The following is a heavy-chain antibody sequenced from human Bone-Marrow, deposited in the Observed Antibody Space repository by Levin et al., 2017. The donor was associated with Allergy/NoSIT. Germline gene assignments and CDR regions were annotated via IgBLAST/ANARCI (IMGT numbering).Heavy chain of an antibody. J-gene: IGHJ4*02. D-gene: IGHD3-10*01. V-gene: IGHV3-53*01. Sequence: GGSLRLSCAASGFTVSSNYMSWVRQAPGKGPEWVSVIYSGGSTYYADSVKGRFTISRDNSKNTLSLQLNSLRAGDTAVYYCARGWFGELLSHWGQGTLVTVSS. CDR2: IYSGGST. CDR3: ARGWFGELLSH. CDR1: GFTVSSNY.